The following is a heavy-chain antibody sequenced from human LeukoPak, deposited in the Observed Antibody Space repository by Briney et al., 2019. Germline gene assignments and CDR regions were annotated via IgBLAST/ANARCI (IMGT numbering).Heavy chain of an antibody. CDR1: GGSISSHY. CDR3: AREMLERGYFDY. Sequence: SETLSLTCTVSGGSISSHYWSWIRQPPGKGLEWIGYIYYCGSTNYNPSLKSRVTISVDTSKNQFSLKLSSVTAADTAVYYCAREMLERGYFDYWGQGTLVTVSS. V-gene: IGHV4-59*11. D-gene: IGHD1-1*01. J-gene: IGHJ4*02. CDR2: IYYCGST.